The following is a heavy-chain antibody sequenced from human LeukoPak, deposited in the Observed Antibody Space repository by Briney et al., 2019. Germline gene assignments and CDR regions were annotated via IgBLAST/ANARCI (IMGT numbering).Heavy chain of an antibody. CDR3: ASTGYCIGGSCYSNYFDH. CDR1: GGSISSGGYY. Sequence: PSETLSLTCTVSGGSISSGGYYWSWIRQHPGKGLEWIGYIYYSGSTYYNPSLMSRVTISVNTSKNQFSLKLSSVTAADTAVYYCASTGYCIGGSCYSNYFDHWGQGTLVTVSS. V-gene: IGHV4-31*03. CDR2: IYYSGST. J-gene: IGHJ4*02. D-gene: IGHD2-15*01.